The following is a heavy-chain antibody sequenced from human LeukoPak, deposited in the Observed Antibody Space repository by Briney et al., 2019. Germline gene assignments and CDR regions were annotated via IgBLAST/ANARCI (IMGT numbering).Heavy chain of an antibody. Sequence: PGGSLRLSCAASGFTFSSYAMHWVRQAPGKGLEWVAVISYDGSNKYYADSVKGRFTISRDNSKNTLYLQMNSLRAEDTAVYYCARFPRGGWISWGQGTLVTVSS. CDR3: ARFPRGGWIS. CDR1: GFTFSSYA. J-gene: IGHJ4*02. V-gene: IGHV3-30*04. CDR2: ISYDGSNK. D-gene: IGHD6-19*01.